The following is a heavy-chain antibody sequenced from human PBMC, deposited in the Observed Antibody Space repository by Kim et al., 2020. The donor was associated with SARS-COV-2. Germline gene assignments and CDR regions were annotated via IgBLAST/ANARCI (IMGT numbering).Heavy chain of an antibody. J-gene: IGHJ4*02. CDR2: ST. D-gene: IGHD2-2*01. CDR3: ARTSRSTSDY. V-gene: IGHV4-39*01. Sequence: STYYNPALMSRVTISVDTSKNQFSLKLSSVTAADTAVYYCARTSRSTSDYWGQGTLVTVSS.